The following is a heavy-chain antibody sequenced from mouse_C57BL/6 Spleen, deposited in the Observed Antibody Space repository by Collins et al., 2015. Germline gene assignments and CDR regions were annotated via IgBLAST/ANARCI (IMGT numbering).Heavy chain of an antibody. CDR2: IDPSDSYT. CDR1: GYTFTSYW. Sequence: QVQLQQPGAELVMPGASVKLSCKASGYTFTSYWMHWVKQRPGQGLEWMGEIDPSDSYTNYNQKFKGKSTLTVDKSSSTAYMQLSSLTSEDSAVYYCARSPVFNAWFAYWGQGTLVTVSA. V-gene: IGHV1-69*01. CDR3: ARSPVFNAWFAY. J-gene: IGHJ3*01.